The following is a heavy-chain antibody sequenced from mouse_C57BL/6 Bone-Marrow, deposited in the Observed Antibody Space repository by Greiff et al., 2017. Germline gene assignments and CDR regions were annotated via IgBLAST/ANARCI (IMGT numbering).Heavy chain of an antibody. D-gene: IGHD3-2*02. CDR3: ARDWKPAQAPGFAY. J-gene: IGHJ3*01. CDR2: IYPGSGST. V-gene: IGHV1-55*01. CDR1: GYTFTSYW. Sequence: QVQLQQSGAELVKPGASVKMSCKASGYTFTSYWITWVKQRPGQGLEWIGDIYPGSGSTNYNEKFKSKATLTVDTSSSTAYMQLSSLTSEDSAVYYCARDWKPAQAPGFAYWGQGTLVTVSA.